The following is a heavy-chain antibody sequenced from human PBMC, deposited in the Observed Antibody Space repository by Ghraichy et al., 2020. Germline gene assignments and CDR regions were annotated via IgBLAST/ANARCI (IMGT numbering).Heavy chain of an antibody. CDR3: ARGRGGRITIFGVEYYYYGMDV. CDR1: GGSFSGYY. CDR2: INHSGST. Sequence: SETLSLTCAVYGGSFSGYYWSWIRQPPGKGLEWIGEINHSGSTNYNPSLKSRVTISVDTSKNQFSLKLSSVTAADTAVYYCARGRGGRITIFGVEYYYYGMDVWGQGTTVTVSS. V-gene: IGHV4-34*01. J-gene: IGHJ6*02. D-gene: IGHD3-3*01.